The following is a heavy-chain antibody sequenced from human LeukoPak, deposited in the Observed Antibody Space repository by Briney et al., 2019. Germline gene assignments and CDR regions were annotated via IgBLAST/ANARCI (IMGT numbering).Heavy chain of an antibody. J-gene: IGHJ5*02. CDR2: IFTTEVT. Sequence: PSETLSLTCSVSGGSIGTFHWHWIRQPPGKGLEWIGYIFTTEVTNYSPSLKSRVTISVGTSKNQFSLRLSSVTAADTAVYYCARSDGIVGEEAWFDPWGQGTLVTVSS. CDR3: ARSDGIVGEEAWFDP. CDR1: GGSIGTFH. V-gene: IGHV4-4*09. D-gene: IGHD1-26*01.